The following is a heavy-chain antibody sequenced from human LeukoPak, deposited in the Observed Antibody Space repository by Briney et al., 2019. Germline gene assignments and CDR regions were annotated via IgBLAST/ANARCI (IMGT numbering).Heavy chain of an antibody. CDR3: VFQVQGVVK. CDR1: GFTFSGYV. Sequence: PGGSLRLSCSASGFTFSGYVMFWVRQAPGKGLEYVSGISGDGAYTYYADSVKGRFTISRDNSKNTLYVQMTSLRAEDTAVYYCVFQVQGVVKWGQGTLVTVSS. D-gene: IGHD3-3*01. V-gene: IGHV3-64*05. CDR2: ISGDGAYT. J-gene: IGHJ4*02.